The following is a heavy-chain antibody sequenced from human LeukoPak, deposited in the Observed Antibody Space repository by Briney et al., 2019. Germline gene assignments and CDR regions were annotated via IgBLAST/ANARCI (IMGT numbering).Heavy chain of an antibody. CDR3: AKERVNGDYVYYYYGMDV. D-gene: IGHD4-17*01. J-gene: IGHJ6*02. CDR2: TSSEGSGK. Sequence: PGGSLRLSCAASGFTFSRYAMHWVRQAPGKGLEWVAVTSSEGSGKHYADSVKGRFTISRDNSKNPLYLQMNSLRAEDTGAYYCAKERVNGDYVYYYYGMDVWGQGTTVTVSS. CDR1: GFTFSRYA. V-gene: IGHV3-30*18.